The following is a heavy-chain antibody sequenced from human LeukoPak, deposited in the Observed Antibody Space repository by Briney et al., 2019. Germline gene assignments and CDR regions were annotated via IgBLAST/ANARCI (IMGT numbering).Heavy chain of an antibody. CDR3: AASYISGFPEIDY. D-gene: IGHD6-19*01. CDR1: GGSVSSGNCY. CDR2: VYYSGST. J-gene: IGHJ4*02. Sequence: SETLSLTCTVSGGSVSSGNCYWSWIRQPPGKGLEWIGYVYYSGSTKYNPSLKSRVTISGDTSKNQFCLKVSSVTAADTAVYYCAASYISGFPEIDYWGQGTLVTVSS. V-gene: IGHV4-61*01.